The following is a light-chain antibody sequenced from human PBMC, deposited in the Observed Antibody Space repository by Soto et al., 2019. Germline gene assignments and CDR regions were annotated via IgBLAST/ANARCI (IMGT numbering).Light chain of an antibody. J-gene: IGKJ1*01. V-gene: IGKV4-1*01. CDR2: WAS. CDR1: QSLLYSSKMKNY. Sequence: DTVMTQSPDSLAVSLGERAAINCKSSQSLLYSSKMKNYLAWYQQKQGQPPKLLIYWASTRESGVPDRFIGSGSGTNFTLTITSLQAEDVAIYFFQQYFSAPRTVGQGTKVDIK. CDR3: QQYFSAPRT.